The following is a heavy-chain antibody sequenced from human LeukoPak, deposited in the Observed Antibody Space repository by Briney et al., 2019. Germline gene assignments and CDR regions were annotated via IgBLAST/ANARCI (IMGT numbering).Heavy chain of an antibody. CDR1: GFSFSNYG. CDR2: ITGNNGNT. V-gene: IGHV1-18*01. Sequence: ASVKVSCKSSGFSFSNYGIIWVRQAPGQGLEWMGWITGNNGNTNYARKFQDRVTMTTDTSTSTAYMEVRSLRSDDTAMYYCARTGLTWWDLPDSWGQGTLVTVSS. J-gene: IGHJ4*02. CDR3: ARTGLTWWDLPDS. D-gene: IGHD1-26*01.